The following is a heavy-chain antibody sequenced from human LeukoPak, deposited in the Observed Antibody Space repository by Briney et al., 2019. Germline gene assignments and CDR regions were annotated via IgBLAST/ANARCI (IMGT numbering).Heavy chain of an antibody. D-gene: IGHD3-10*01. CDR1: GFTFSSYA. V-gene: IGHV3-23*01. J-gene: IGHJ6*02. CDR2: ISGSGGST. CDR3: AKVISRTESYYHYYGMDV. Sequence: PGGSLRLSCAASGFTFSSYAMSWVRQAPGKGLEWVSAISGSGGSTYYADSVKGRFTISRDNSKNTLYLQMNSLRAEDTAVYYCAKVISRTESYYHYYGMDVWGQRTTVTVSS.